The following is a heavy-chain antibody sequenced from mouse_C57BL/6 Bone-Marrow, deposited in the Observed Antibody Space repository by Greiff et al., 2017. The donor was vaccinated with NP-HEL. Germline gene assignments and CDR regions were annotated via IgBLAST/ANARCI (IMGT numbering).Heavy chain of an antibody. D-gene: IGHD2-4*01. J-gene: IGHJ2*01. CDR3: ARGDYAPYYFDY. V-gene: IGHV1-81*01. CDR2: IYPRSGNT. CDR1: GYTFTSYG. Sequence: QVTLKESGAELARPGASVKLSCKASGYTFTSYGISWVKQRTGQGLEWIGEIYPRSGNTYYNEKFKGKATLTADKSSSTAYMELRSLTSEDSAVYFCARGDYAPYYFDYWGQGTTLTVSS.